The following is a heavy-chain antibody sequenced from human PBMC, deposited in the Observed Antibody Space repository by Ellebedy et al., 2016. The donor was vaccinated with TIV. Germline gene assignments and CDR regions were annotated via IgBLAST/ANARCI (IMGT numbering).Heavy chain of an antibody. Sequence: GESLKISXAASGFTFSSYAMHWVRQAPGKGLEYVSAISSNGGSTYYADSVKGRFTISRDNAKNSLYLQMNSLRAEDTAVYYCARDVAGHPVYGMDVWGQGTTVTVSS. J-gene: IGHJ6*02. CDR1: GFTFSSYA. V-gene: IGHV3-64*04. CDR3: ARDVAGHPVYGMDV. CDR2: ISSNGGST.